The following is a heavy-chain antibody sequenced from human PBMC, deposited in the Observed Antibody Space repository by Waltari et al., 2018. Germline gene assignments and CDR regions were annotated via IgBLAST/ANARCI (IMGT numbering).Heavy chain of an antibody. CDR1: GYTFTSYY. D-gene: IGHD6-6*01. Sequence: QVQLVQSGAEVKKPGASVKVSCKASGYTFTSYYMHWVRQAPGQGLEWMGIINPSGGSTSYAQKFQGRVTMTRDTSTSTVYMELSSLRSEDTAVYYCARDLVVPQFRGGGGRSYWFDPWGQGTLVTVSS. CDR2: INPSGGST. V-gene: IGHV1-46*01. J-gene: IGHJ5*02. CDR3: ARDLVVPQFRGGGGRSYWFDP.